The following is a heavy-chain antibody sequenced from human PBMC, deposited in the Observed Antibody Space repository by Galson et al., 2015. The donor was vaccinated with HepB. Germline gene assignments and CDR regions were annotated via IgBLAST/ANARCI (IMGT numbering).Heavy chain of an antibody. CDR2: IIPILGIA. J-gene: IGHJ4*02. Sequence: SVKVSCKASGGTFSSYTISWVRQAPGQGLEWMGRIIPILGIANYAQKFQGRVTITADKSTSTACMELSSLRSEDTAVYYCASSIRGATVDYWGQGTLVTVSS. D-gene: IGHD1-26*01. V-gene: IGHV1-69*02. CDR3: ASSIRGATVDY. CDR1: GGTFSSYT.